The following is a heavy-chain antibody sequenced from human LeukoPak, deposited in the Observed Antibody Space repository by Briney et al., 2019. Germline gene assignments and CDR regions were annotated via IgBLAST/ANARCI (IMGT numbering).Heavy chain of an antibody. V-gene: IGHV5-51*01. CDR1: GYSFTSYW. Sequence: GESLKISCKGSGYSFTSYWISWVRQMPGKGLEWMGIIYPGDSDTRYSPSFQGQVTISADKSISTAYLQWSSLKASDTAMYYCARHPSRAAAGTDYWGQGTLVTVSS. D-gene: IGHD6-13*01. CDR2: IYPGDSDT. J-gene: IGHJ4*02. CDR3: ARHPSRAAAGTDY.